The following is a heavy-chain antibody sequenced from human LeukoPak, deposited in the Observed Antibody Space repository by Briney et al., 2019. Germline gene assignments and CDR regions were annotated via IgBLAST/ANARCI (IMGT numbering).Heavy chain of an antibody. Sequence: SETLSLTCTVSGGSISSSSYYWSWIRQPPGKGLEWIGYIYYSGSTNYNPSLKSRVTISVDTSKNRFSLKLSSVTAADTAVYYCARARNGEDTYYYYYYMDVWGKGTTVTVSS. CDR1: GGSISSSSYY. CDR2: IYYSGST. J-gene: IGHJ6*03. D-gene: IGHD3-10*01. V-gene: IGHV4-61*01. CDR3: ARARNGEDTYYYYYYMDV.